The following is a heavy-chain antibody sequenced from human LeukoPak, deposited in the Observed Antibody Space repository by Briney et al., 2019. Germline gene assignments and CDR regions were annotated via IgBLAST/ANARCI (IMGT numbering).Heavy chain of an antibody. Sequence: ASVKVSCKASGYTFTSYYMHWVRQAPGQGLEWMGIINPNSGGTNYAQKFQGRVTMTRDTSISTAYMELSRLRSDDTAVYYCARRVSWFGELFGYWGQGTLVTVSS. D-gene: IGHD3-10*01. CDR2: INPNSGGT. CDR1: GYTFTSYY. J-gene: IGHJ4*02. V-gene: IGHV1-2*02. CDR3: ARRVSWFGELFGY.